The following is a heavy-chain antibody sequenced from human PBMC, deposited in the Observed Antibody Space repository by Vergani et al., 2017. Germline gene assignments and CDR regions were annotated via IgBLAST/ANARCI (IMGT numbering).Heavy chain of an antibody. CDR2: IRPKTDGETT. Sequence: EVQPVESGGGLVKPGGSLRLSCTTSGFTFSSAWMSWVRQAPGKGLEWVARIRPKTDGETTEYAAPVKGRFTISRDDSKNTLYLQMNSLKTADPAVYYCTXPTKCELRYSFDYWGQGTLVTVSS. V-gene: IGHV3-15*01. D-gene: IGHD3-9*01. J-gene: IGHJ4*02. CDR3: TXPTKCELRYSFDY. CDR1: GFTFSSAW.